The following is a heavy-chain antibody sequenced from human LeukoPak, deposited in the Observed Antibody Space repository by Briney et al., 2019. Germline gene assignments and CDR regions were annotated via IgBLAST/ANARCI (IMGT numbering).Heavy chain of an antibody. CDR3: ARCPLALERYYYYYMDV. Sequence: TSGTLSLPYAVSGGSISISNWWGWVRQPPGKGLEGIGEIYHSGSTNYTQSLKSRDTISVGKSKNQFSLALRSVTAAHTRVYYWARCPLALERYYYYYMDVWGKGTTVTVSS. CDR2: IYHSGST. CDR1: GGSISISNW. J-gene: IGHJ6*03. V-gene: IGHV4-4*02.